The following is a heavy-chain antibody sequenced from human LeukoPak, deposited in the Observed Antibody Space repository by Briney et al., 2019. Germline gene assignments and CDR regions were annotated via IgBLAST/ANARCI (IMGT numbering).Heavy chain of an antibody. CDR3: AKDPGPVDYAP. J-gene: IGHJ5*02. CDR1: GFTVSSNY. D-gene: IGHD4-17*01. Sequence: GGSLRLSCAASGFTVSSNYMSWVRQAPGKGLEWVSVIYSGGSTYYADSVKGRFTISRDNSKNTLYLQMNSLRAEDTAVYYCAKDPGPVDYAPWGQGTLVTVSS. CDR2: IYSGGST. V-gene: IGHV3-53*01.